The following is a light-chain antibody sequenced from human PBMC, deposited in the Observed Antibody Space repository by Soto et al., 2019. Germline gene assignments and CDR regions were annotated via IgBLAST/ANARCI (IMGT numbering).Light chain of an antibody. V-gene: IGLV2-8*01. CDR2: EVS. Sequence: QSALTQPPSASGSPGQSVTISCTGTSSDVGGYNYVSWYQQHTGKAPKLMIYEVSKRPSGVPDRFSCSKSGNTASLTVSGLQAEDEDEYYCASYAGSNKLVCGGWTKLTV. CDR3: ASYAGSNKLV. J-gene: IGLJ2*01. CDR1: SSDVGGYNY.